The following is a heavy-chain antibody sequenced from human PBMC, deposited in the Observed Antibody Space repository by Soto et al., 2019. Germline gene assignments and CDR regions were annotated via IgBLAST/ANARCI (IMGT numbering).Heavy chain of an antibody. Sequence: QVQLQASGPGLVKPSETLSLTCTVSGGSISRYYWNWIRQSPGKGLEWIGYIYYSGSTKYNPSLKCRVTISIDTSKTHFSLDLNSVTAADTAVYYCARSGLREEYYFDSWGQGTLVTVSS. J-gene: IGHJ4*02. V-gene: IGHV4-59*01. D-gene: IGHD4-17*01. CDR2: IYYSGST. CDR1: GGSISRYY. CDR3: ARSGLREEYYFDS.